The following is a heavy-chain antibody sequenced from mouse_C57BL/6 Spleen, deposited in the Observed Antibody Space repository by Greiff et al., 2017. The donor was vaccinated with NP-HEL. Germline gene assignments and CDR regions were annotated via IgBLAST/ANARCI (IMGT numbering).Heavy chain of an antibody. Sequence: LQESGAELVKPGASVKISCKASGYAFSSYWMTWVKQRPGKGLEWIGQIYPGDGDTNYNGKFKGKATLTADKSSSTAYMQLSSLTSEDSAVYFCAGQLGFDYWGQGTTLTVSS. D-gene: IGHD4-1*02. CDR2: IYPGDGDT. CDR1: GYAFSSYW. CDR3: AGQLGFDY. J-gene: IGHJ2*01. V-gene: IGHV1-80*01.